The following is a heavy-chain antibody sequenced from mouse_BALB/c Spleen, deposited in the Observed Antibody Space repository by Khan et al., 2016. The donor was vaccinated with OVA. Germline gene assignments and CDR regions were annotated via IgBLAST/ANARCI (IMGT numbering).Heavy chain of an antibody. Sequence: EVQLQESGPGLVKPSQSLSLTCSVTGYSITSGYFWNWIRQFPGNKLEWMGYIRYDGSSNYNPSLKNRISITRDTSKNPFFLKLNSVTPEDTAIDVCARGGRPGPAWFAYWGQGTLVTVSA. CDR2: IRYDGSS. D-gene: IGHD3-1*01. CDR1: GYSITSGYF. J-gene: IGHJ3*01. V-gene: IGHV3-6*01. CDR3: ARGGRPGPAWFAY.